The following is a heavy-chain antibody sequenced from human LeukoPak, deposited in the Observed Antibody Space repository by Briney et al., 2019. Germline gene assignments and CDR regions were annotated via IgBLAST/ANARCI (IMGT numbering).Heavy chain of an antibody. CDR1: GGSFSGYY. D-gene: IGHD6-13*01. J-gene: IGHJ1*01. V-gene: IGHV4-34*01. CDR3: ARRPYSSSYQYFQH. Sequence: SETLSLTCAVYGGSFSGYYWSWIRQPPGKGLEWIGEINHSGSTNYNPSLKSRVTISVDTSKNQVSRKLSSVAAADTAVYYCARRPYSSSYQYFQHWGQGTLVTVSS. CDR2: INHSGST.